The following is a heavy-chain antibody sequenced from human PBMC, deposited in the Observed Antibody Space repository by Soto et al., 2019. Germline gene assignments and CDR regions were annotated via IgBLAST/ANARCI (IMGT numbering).Heavy chain of an antibody. Sequence: SETLSLTCAVYGGSFSGYYWSWIRQPPGKGLEWIGEVNHSRSTNYNPSLKSRATISVDTSKNQFSLKLSSVTAADTAVYYCARVSRLLLWFGELPNWFDPWGQGTLVTVSS. CDR3: ARVSRLLLWFGELPNWFDP. D-gene: IGHD3-10*01. J-gene: IGHJ5*02. CDR2: VNHSRST. V-gene: IGHV4-34*01. CDR1: GGSFSGYY.